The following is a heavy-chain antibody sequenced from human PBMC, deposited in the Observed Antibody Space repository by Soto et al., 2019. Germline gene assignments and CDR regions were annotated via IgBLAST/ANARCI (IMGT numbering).Heavy chain of an antibody. D-gene: IGHD3-3*01. J-gene: IGHJ6*02. CDR3: ARVNNYVFWSGYSARLYFYYGMDV. CDR1: GFTFSSYS. Sequence: GGSLTLSCEASGFTFSSYSMNWVRQAPGKGMEWVSSIRSSSIYIYYADSVKGRFASSRDNAEDARYLQMNSLRAEDTAVYSFARVNNYVFWSGYSARLYFYYGMDVWGQGTTVTVYS. V-gene: IGHV3-21*01. CDR2: IRSSSIYI.